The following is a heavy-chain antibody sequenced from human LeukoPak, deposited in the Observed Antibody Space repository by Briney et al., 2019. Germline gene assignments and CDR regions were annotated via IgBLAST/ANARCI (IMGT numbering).Heavy chain of an antibody. CDR3: ARVHYYGDYPWFDP. Sequence: PSETLSLTCTVSGGSISSYYWSWIRQPPGKGLEWIGYIYYSGSTNYNPSLKSRVTISVDTSKNQFSLKLSSVTAADTAVYYCARVHYYGDYPWFDPWGQGTLVTVSS. CDR1: GGSISSYY. V-gene: IGHV4-59*01. J-gene: IGHJ5*02. CDR2: IYYSGST. D-gene: IGHD4-17*01.